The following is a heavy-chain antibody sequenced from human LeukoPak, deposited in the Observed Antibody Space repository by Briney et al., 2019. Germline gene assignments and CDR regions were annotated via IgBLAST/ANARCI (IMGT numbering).Heavy chain of an antibody. V-gene: IGHV3-21*01. CDR3: ARQNWWAFDI. D-gene: IGHD2-8*02. J-gene: IGHJ3*02. CDR2: ISSSSSYI. Sequence: GGSLRLSCAASGCTFSSYSMNWVRPAPGKGLEWVSCISSSSSYIYYADSVKGRFTISRDNAKNSLYLQMNSRRAEDTAVYYCARQNWWAFDIWGQGTMVTVSS. CDR1: GCTFSSYS.